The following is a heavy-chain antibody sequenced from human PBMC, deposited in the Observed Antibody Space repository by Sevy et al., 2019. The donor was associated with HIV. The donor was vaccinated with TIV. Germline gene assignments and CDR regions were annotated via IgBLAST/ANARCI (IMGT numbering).Heavy chain of an antibody. CDR1: GFTFSNAW. CDR3: TTVSKKGGLSALLDY. J-gene: IGHJ4*02. Sequence: GGSLRLSCAASGFTFSNAWMSWVRQAPGKGLEWVGRIKSKTDGGTTDYAAPVKGRFTISRDDSKNTLYLQMNSLKTEDTAFFYCTTVSKKGGLSALLDYGGQGPLSPVSS. V-gene: IGHV3-15*01. CDR2: IKSKTDGGTT. D-gene: IGHD3-16*01.